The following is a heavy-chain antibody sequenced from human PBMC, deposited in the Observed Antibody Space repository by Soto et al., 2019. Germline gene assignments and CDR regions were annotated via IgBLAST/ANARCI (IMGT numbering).Heavy chain of an antibody. V-gene: IGHV5-10-1*01. CDR1: GYSFSNHW. J-gene: IGHJ4*02. Sequence: EVQLVQSGAEVKKPGESLRISCQGSGYSFSNHWVTWVRQMPGGGLEWMGKIGPTDSDTKYSPSLQGHVTMSFDTSISTAYLQWSTLKASDTAMYYCARHALGYRGWHDFDYWGQGTLVTVSS. CDR2: IGPTDSDT. CDR3: ARHALGYRGWHDFDY. D-gene: IGHD6-19*01.